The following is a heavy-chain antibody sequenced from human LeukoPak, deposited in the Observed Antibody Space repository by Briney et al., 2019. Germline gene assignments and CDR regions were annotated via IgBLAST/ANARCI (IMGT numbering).Heavy chain of an antibody. V-gene: IGHV4-59*01. CDR1: GGSIRSYY. D-gene: IGHD6-19*01. CDR3: ASGDKLAGVAGWKCFDY. Sequence: SQTLSLTCTVSGGSIRSYYWSWIRQPPGKGLEWIGYIYDNGSTNYNPSLKSRVTISVDTSKNQFSLKLSSVTAADTAVYYCASGDKLAGVAGWKCFDYWGQGTLVTVSS. J-gene: IGHJ4*02. CDR2: IYDNGST.